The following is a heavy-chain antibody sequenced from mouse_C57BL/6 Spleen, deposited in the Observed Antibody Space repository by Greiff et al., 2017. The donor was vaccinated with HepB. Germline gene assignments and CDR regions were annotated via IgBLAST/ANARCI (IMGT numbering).Heavy chain of an antibody. V-gene: IGHV5-16*01. Sequence: EVKLMESEGGLVQPGSSMKLSCTASGFTFSDYYMAWVRQVPEKGLEWVANINYDGSSTYYLDSLKSRFIISRDNAKNILYLQMSSLKSEDTATYYCARDSGLLYFDYWGQGTTLTVSS. CDR2: INYDGSST. J-gene: IGHJ2*01. D-gene: IGHD1-3*01. CDR3: ARDSGLLYFDY. CDR1: GFTFSDYY.